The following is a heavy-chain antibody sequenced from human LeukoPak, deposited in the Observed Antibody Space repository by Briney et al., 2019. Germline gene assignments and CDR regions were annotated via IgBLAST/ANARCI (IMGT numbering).Heavy chain of an antibody. Sequence: SETLSLTCAVYGGSFSGYYWIWIRQSPGKGLEWIGEINHSVSTNYNPSLKSRVTISVDTSKNQFSLKLSSVTAADTAVYYCARAPPRGVGPTHFDYWGQGILVTVSS. CDR3: ARAPPRGVGPTHFDY. CDR1: GGSFSGYY. V-gene: IGHV4-34*01. J-gene: IGHJ4*02. CDR2: INHSVST. D-gene: IGHD1-26*01.